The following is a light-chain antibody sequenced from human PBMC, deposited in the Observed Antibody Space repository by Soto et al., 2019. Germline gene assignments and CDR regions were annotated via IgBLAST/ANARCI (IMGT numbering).Light chain of an antibody. CDR2: GAS. CDR1: QSVSSSY. CDR3: QQYKNWPL. J-gene: IGKJ5*01. Sequence: IVLTQSPGTLSLSPGERATLSCRASQSVSSSYLAWYQQKPGQAPRLLIYGASSRATGIPDRFSGSGSGTDFTLTISRLEPEDFAVYYCQQYKNWPLFGQGTRLEIK. V-gene: IGKV3-20*01.